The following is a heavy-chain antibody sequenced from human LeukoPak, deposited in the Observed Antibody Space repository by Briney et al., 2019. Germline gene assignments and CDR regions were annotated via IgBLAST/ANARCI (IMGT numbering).Heavy chain of an antibody. CDR1: GFTFSSYA. CDR2: ISGSGGST. J-gene: IGHJ4*02. Sequence: GGSLRLSCAASGFTFSSYAMSWVRQAPGKGLEWVSAISGSGGSTYYADSVKGRFTISRDNSKNTLYLQMNSLRAEDTAVYYCAKARIAVAGTGDDYFDYWGQGTLVTVSS. D-gene: IGHD6-19*01. CDR3: AKARIAVAGTGDDYFDY. V-gene: IGHV3-23*01.